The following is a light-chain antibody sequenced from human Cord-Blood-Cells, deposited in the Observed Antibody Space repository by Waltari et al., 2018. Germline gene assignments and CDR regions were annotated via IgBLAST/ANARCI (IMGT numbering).Light chain of an antibody. J-gene: IGKJ1*01. CDR1: QSVLYSSNNKNY. CDR2: WAS. V-gene: IGKV4-1*01. CDR3: QQYYSTPWT. Sequence: DIVMTQSPDSLAVSLGERATINCKSSQSVLYSSNNKNYLAWYQQKPGQPPKLLIYWASTRESGLPDRSSGSGSGTDFTLTISSLQAEDVAVYYCQQYYSTPWTFGQGTKVEIK.